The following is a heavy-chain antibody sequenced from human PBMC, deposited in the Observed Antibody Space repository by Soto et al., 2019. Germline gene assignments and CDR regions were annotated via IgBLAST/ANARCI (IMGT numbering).Heavy chain of an antibody. V-gene: IGHV1-69*02. CDR2: IIPILGIA. D-gene: IGHD3-10*01. J-gene: IGHJ4*02. CDR3: AITYYYGSGSPWFDY. Sequence: QVQLVQSGAEVKKPGSSVKVSCKASGGTFSSYTISWVRQAPGQGLEWMGRIIPILGIANYAQKFQGRVTITVDKSTSTAYMERSSLRSEDTAVYYCAITYYYGSGSPWFDYWGQGTLVTVSS. CDR1: GGTFSSYT.